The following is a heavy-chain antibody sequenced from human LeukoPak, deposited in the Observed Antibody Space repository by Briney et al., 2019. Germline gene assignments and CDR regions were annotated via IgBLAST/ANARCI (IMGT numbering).Heavy chain of an antibody. CDR1: GFTFGNFG. J-gene: IGHJ2*01. CDR3: ARELVSSGTGYFDL. Sequence: GGSLRLSCEASGFTFGNFGMTWVRQAPGKGLQWVSGITGGSTWTYYAASVKGRFTVSRDNSQNTLHLQMNSLRADDTAVYYCARELVSSGTGYFDLWGRGTLVTVSS. CDR2: ITGGSTWT. D-gene: IGHD3-10*01. V-gene: IGHV3-23*01.